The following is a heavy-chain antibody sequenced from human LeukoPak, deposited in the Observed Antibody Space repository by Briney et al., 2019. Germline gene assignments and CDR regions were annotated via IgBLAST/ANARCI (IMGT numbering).Heavy chain of an antibody. CDR3: AREGVVVTAGEGVFDI. V-gene: IGHV3-21*01. J-gene: IGHJ3*02. D-gene: IGHD2-21*02. Sequence: GGSLRLSCAASGFTFSSYSMNWVRQAPGKGLEWVSSISSSSSYIYYADSVKGRFTISRGNAKNSLYLQMNSLRAEDTAVYYCAREGVVVTAGEGVFDIWGQGTMVTVSS. CDR1: GFTFSSYS. CDR2: ISSSSSYI.